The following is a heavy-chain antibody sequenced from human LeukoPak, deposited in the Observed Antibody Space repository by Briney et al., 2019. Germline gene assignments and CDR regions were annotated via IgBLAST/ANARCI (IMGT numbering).Heavy chain of an antibody. CDR1: GGSISGYY. CDR2: IYYSGST. D-gene: IGHD4-23*01. CDR3: ARHAFGGGNSVLELDY. Sequence: SETLSLTCTVSGGSISGYYWSWIRQPPGKGLEWIGYIYYSGSTNYNPSLKSRVTISVDTSKNQFSLKLSSVTAADTAMYYCARHAFGGGNSVLELDYWGQGTLVTVSS. V-gene: IGHV4-59*08. J-gene: IGHJ4*02.